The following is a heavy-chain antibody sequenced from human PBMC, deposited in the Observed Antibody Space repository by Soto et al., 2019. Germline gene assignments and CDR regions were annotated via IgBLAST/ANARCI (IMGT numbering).Heavy chain of an antibody. CDR2: ISSSSSTI. Sequence: GGSLRLSCAASGFTFSSYSMNWVRQAPGKGLEWVSYISSSSSTIYYADSVKGRFTISRDNAKNSLYLQMNSLRAEDMAVYYCARSISGYDWGDAFDIWGQGTMVTVSS. CDR3: ARSISGYDWGDAFDI. J-gene: IGHJ3*02. V-gene: IGHV3-48*01. D-gene: IGHD5-12*01. CDR1: GFTFSSYS.